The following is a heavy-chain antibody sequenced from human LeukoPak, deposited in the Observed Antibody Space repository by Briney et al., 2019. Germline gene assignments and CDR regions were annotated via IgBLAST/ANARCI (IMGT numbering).Heavy chain of an antibody. CDR2: IYPGDSDT. Sequence: GESLKISCQGSRYNFASYWIGWARQMPGKGLEWMGIIYPGDSDTRYSPSFQGQVTISADKSISTAYLQWSSLKASDTAMYYCARHPKEYSSSVSWFDPWGQGTLVTVSS. V-gene: IGHV5-51*01. J-gene: IGHJ5*02. CDR1: RYNFASYW. D-gene: IGHD6-6*01. CDR3: ARHPKEYSSSVSWFDP.